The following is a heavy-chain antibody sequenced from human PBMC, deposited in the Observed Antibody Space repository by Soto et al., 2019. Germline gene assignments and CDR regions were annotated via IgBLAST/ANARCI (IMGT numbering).Heavy chain of an antibody. CDR2: ISGDSRDT. V-gene: IGHV3-11*03. CDR3: ATGQQVRMADI. CDR1: KFTVSAYY. Sequence: QVPLLESGGGLVKPGGSLRLSCAASKFTVSAYYMAWIRQAPGKGLEWISYISGDSRDTNYVDSVKGRFTISRDNAKNSLYLQMYSLTVEDTAVYFCATGQQVRMADIWGQGTVVTVSS. J-gene: IGHJ3*02. D-gene: IGHD6-13*01.